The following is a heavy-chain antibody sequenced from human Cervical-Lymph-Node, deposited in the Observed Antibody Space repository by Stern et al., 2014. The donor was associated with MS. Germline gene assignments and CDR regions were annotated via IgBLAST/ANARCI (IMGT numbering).Heavy chain of an antibody. CDR2: VSYDGNNE. CDR1: GFTFSTFS. D-gene: IGHD4-11*01. CDR3: ARDGLHYDSDGNWFDP. Sequence: QVQLVESGGGVVQPERSLRLSCAASGFTFSTFSMHWLRQAPGKGLERVALVSYDGNNEYYGDSVKGRFTISRDNSKNTLYLQMNSLRTEDTAVYYCARDGLHYDSDGNWFDPWGQGTLVTVSS. J-gene: IGHJ5*02. V-gene: IGHV3-30*01.